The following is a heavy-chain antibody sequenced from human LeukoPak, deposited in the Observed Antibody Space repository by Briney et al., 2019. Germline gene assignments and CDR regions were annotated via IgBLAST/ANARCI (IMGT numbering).Heavy chain of an antibody. CDR2: INHSGST. V-gene: IGHV4-34*01. Sequence: SETLSLTCAVYGGSFSGYYWSWIRQPPGKGLEWIGEINHSGSTNYNPSLKSRVTISVDTSKNQFSLKLSSVTAADTAAYYCASRVGATKGGYYFDYWGQGTLVTVSS. CDR1: GGSFSGYY. D-gene: IGHD1-26*01. CDR3: ASRVGATKGGYYFDY. J-gene: IGHJ4*02.